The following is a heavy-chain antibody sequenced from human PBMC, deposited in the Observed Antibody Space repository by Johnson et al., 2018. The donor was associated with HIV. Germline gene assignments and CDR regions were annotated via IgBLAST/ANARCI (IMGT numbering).Heavy chain of an antibody. D-gene: IGHD3-16*01. Sequence: QVQLVESGGGVVRPGRSLKLSCAASGFTFSGSAMHWVRQASGKGLEWVGRINSDGSSTTYADSAKGRFTISRDNSRDTLYLQLNSLRAEETAVYYCAKVMSTIWDDAFDIWGQGTMVTVSS. CDR1: GFTFSGSA. V-gene: IGHV3-NL1*01. CDR3: AKVMSTIWDDAFDI. J-gene: IGHJ3*02. CDR2: INSDGSST.